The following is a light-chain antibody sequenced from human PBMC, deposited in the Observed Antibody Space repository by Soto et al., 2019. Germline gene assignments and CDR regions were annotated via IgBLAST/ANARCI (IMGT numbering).Light chain of an antibody. CDR1: QGIRSD. CDR2: TAS. CDR3: LQHYTYPRT. J-gene: IGKJ2*01. V-gene: IGKV1-17*02. Sequence: DIQMTQSPSSLSASVGDRGTITCRASQGIRSDLGWLQQKPGKAPKRLIYTASNLESGVPSRFSGSGSGTEFTLTISNMQPEDFANYYCLQHYTYPRTFGQGTMVDIK.